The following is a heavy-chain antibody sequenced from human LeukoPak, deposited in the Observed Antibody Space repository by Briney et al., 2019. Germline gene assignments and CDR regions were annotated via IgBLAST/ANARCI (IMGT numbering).Heavy chain of an antibody. Sequence: GGSLRLSCAASGFTFDDYGMSWVRQAPGKGLEWVSGINWNGGSTGYADPVKGRFTISRDNAKNSLYLQMNSLRAEDTALYYCARDLESSSSWYVDYWGQGTLVTVSS. V-gene: IGHV3-20*04. CDR2: INWNGGST. D-gene: IGHD6-13*01. J-gene: IGHJ4*02. CDR3: ARDLESSSSWYVDY. CDR1: GFTFDDYG.